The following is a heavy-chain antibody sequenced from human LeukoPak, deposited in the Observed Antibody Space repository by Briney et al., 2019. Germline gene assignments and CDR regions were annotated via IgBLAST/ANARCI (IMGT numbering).Heavy chain of an antibody. V-gene: IGHV1-24*01. CDR1: GYTLTELS. J-gene: IGHJ6*02. D-gene: IGHD3-9*01. CDR2: FDPADGET. Sequence: ASVKVSCKVSGYTLTELSIHWVRQAPGKGLEWMGGFDPADGETIYAQKFQGRVTMTEDTSTDTAYMELSSLRSEDTAVYYCATPSPYYDILTGYYSSRPYYGMDVWGQGTTVTVSS. CDR3: ATPSPYYDILTGYYSSRPYYGMDV.